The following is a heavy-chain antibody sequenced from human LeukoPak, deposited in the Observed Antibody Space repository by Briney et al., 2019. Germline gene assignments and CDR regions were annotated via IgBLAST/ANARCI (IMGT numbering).Heavy chain of an antibody. CDR3: ARVFYYDTSGHNWFDS. CDR1: GYSFSTHW. D-gene: IGHD3-22*01. V-gene: IGHV1-46*01. CDR2: INPSGGFT. Sequence: ASVKVSCKASGYSFSTHWMHWVRQAPGQGLEWMGIINPSGGFTSYAQKLQGRVTMTTDTSTSTVYMEVRGLRSDDTAIYYCARVFYYDTSGHNWFDSWGQGTLVTVSS. J-gene: IGHJ5*01.